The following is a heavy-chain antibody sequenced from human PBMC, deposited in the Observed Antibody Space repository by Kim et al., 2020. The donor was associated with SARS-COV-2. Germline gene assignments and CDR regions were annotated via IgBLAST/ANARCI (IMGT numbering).Heavy chain of an antibody. CDR3: ARDLITGNYDSSGYYWHDAFDI. CDR1: GFTFSSYS. Sequence: GGSLRLSCAASGFTFSSYSMNWVRQAPGKGLEWVSSISSSSSYIYYADSVKGRFTISRDNAKNSLYLQMNSLRAEDTAVYYCARDLITGNYDSSGYYWHDAFDIWGQGTMVTVSS. V-gene: IGHV3-21*01. D-gene: IGHD3-22*01. J-gene: IGHJ3*02. CDR2: ISSSSSYI.